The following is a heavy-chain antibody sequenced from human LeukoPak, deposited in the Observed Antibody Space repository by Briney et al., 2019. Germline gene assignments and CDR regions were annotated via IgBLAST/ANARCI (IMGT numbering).Heavy chain of an antibody. D-gene: IGHD6-13*01. J-gene: IGHJ4*02. V-gene: IGHV3-21*01. CDR1: GFTFSSYS. Sequence: GGSLRLSCPPSGFTFSSYSFKWVRQVPGKGLGWDSSITTTFYTYYTDSVKGRFTISRDNAKHSLYLQMISLRAEDTAVYYCARVRANWYVDYWGQGTLVTVSS. CDR2: ITTTFYT. CDR3: ARVRANWYVDY.